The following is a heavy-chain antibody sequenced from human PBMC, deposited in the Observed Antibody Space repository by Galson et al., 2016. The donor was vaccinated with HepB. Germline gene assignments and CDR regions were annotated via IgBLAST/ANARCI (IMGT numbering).Heavy chain of an antibody. V-gene: IGHV4-39*01. Sequence: SYSGITYYKPSLKSRVTISVDTSKNQFSLNLSSVTAADTAVYYCARHVIETLGGGPTTNTPDSWGQGTLVTVSS. CDR3: ARHVIETLGGGPTTNTPDS. J-gene: IGHJ4*02. D-gene: IGHD2-21*01. CDR2: SYSGIT.